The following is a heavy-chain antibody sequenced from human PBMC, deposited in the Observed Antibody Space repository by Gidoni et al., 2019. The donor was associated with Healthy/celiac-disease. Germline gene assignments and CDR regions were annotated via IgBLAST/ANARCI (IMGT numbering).Heavy chain of an antibody. CDR2: IKSKTDGGTT. Sequence: EVQLVESGGGLVKPGGSLRLSCAASGFTFSNSWMSWVRQAPGKGLEWVGRIKSKTDGGTTDYAAPVKGRFTISRDDSKNTLYLQMNSLKTEDTAVYYCTTEGYCSSTSCYDGLDPWGQGTLVTVSS. CDR1: GFTFSNSW. CDR3: TTEGYCSSTSCYDGLDP. J-gene: IGHJ5*02. V-gene: IGHV3-15*01. D-gene: IGHD2-2*01.